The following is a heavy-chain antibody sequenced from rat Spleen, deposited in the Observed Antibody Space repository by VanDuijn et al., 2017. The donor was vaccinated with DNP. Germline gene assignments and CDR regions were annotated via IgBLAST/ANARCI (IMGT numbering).Heavy chain of an antibody. CDR3: TTVYGGYSGWFAS. Sequence: VQLKESGPGLVQPSQTLSLTCTVAGFSLTSYNVHWVRQAPTKGLEWVASISYDGGSTYYRDSVKGRFTISRDNAKSSLYLQMDSLRSEDTATYYCTTVYGGYSGWFASWGQGTLVTVSS. J-gene: IGHJ3*01. CDR2: ISYDGGST. D-gene: IGHD1-11*01. CDR1: GFSLTSYN. V-gene: IGHV5-20*01.